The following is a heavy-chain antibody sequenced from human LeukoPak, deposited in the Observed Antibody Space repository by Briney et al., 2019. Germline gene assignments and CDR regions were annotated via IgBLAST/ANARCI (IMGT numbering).Heavy chain of an antibody. CDR3: ATYRGYCGGVTCYVFDH. CDR1: GYTFTGYY. V-gene: IGHV1-2*02. CDR2: INPNSGGT. J-gene: IGHJ4*02. D-gene: IGHD2-15*01. Sequence: EASVKVSCKASGYTFTGYYMHWVRQAPGQGLECMGGINPNSGGTNYAQKFQGRVTMTRDTSITTAYMELSRLRSDDTAVYYCATYRGYCGGVTCYVFDHWGQGALVTVFS.